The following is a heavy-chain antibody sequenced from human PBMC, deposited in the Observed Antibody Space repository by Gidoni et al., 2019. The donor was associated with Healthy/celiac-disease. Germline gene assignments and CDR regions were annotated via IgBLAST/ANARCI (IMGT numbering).Heavy chain of an antibody. CDR2: IIPILGIA. CDR1: GGTFSSYT. D-gene: IGHD6-6*01. Sequence: QFQLVQSGAEVKKPGSAVKVSCKASGGTFSSYTISWVRQAPGQGLEWMGRIIPILGIANYAQKFQGRVTITADKSTSTAYMELSSLRSEDTAVYYCAREAGDLAARLQFDYWGQGTLVTVSS. V-gene: IGHV1-69*08. CDR3: AREAGDLAARLQFDY. J-gene: IGHJ4*02.